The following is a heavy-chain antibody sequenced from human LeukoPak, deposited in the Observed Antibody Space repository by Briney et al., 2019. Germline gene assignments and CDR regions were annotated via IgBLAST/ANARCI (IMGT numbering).Heavy chain of an antibody. V-gene: IGHV3-7*01. CDR3: ARRLPNYYAFDI. CDR2: IKEDGSEK. D-gene: IGHD5-24*01. Sequence: HPGGSLRLSCGASGFTFSTSWMAWVRQAPGRGLEWVANIKEDGSEKYYVDSVKGRFTISRDNAKNSLYLQMKNLRAEDTAVYYCARRLPNYYAFDIWGQGTMVTVSS. CDR1: GFTFSTSW. J-gene: IGHJ3*02.